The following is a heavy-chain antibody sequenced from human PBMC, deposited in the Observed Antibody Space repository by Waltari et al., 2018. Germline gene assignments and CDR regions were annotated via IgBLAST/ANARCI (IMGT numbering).Heavy chain of an antibody. V-gene: IGHV3-30-3*01. CDR2: ISYDGSNK. CDR3: ARDPSMVGFMDY. Sequence: QVQLVESGGGVVQPGRSLRLSWTASGLHFSSYAIHWVRQAPGKGLEWVAVISYDGSNKYYADSVKGRFTISRDNSKNTLYLQMNSLRAEDTAVYYCARDPSMVGFMDYWGQGTLVTVSS. J-gene: IGHJ4*02. D-gene: IGHD2-15*01. CDR1: GLHFSSYA.